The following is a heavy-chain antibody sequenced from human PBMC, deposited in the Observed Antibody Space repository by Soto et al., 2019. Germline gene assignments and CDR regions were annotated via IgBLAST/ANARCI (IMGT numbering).Heavy chain of an antibody. CDR2: IYSGGST. J-gene: IGHJ4*02. V-gene: IGHV3-53*01. CDR3: ARSSNSIAAAGTGFDY. CDR1: GFTFSNNW. Sequence: GGSLRLSCAASGFTFSNNWMHWVRQAPAKGLEWVSVIYSGGSTYYADSVKGRFTISRDNSKNTLYLQMNSLRAEDTAVYYCARSSNSIAAAGTGFDYWGQGTLVTVSS. D-gene: IGHD6-13*01.